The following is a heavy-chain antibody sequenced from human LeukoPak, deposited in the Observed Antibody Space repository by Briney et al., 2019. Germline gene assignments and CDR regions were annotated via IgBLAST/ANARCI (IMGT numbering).Heavy chain of an antibody. CDR1: GFIFSDYA. CDR2: ISWNSGSI. D-gene: IGHD5-18*01. CDR3: AKGTAMVGDYYYYMDV. Sequence: PGGSLRLSCSASGFIFSDYAMHWVRQAPGKGLEWVSGISWNSGSIGYADSVKGRFTISRDNAKNSLYLQMNSLRAEDTALYYCAKGTAMVGDYYYYMDVWGKGTTVTVSS. J-gene: IGHJ6*03. V-gene: IGHV3-9*01.